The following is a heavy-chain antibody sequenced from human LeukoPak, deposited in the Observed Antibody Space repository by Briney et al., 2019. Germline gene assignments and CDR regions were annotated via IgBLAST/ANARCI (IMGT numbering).Heavy chain of an antibody. J-gene: IGHJ4*02. CDR1: GYSLTGHY. CDR3: ARSYYDLLATFDY. D-gene: IGHD3-22*01. Sequence: GASVKVSCKPSGYSLTGHYMHWVRQVPGQGLEWMGWINPNSGGTSFAQKFQGRVTMTRDTSTSTVYMELSSLRSEDTAVYFCARSYYDLLATFDYWGQGALVTVSS. CDR2: INPNSGGT. V-gene: IGHV1-2*02.